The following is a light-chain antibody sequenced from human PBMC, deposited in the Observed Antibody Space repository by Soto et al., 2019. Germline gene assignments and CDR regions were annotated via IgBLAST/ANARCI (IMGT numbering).Light chain of an antibody. CDR3: QSYDSSLSGYV. CDR1: SSNIGAGYD. V-gene: IGLV1-40*01. J-gene: IGLJ1*01. CDR2: GNS. Sequence: QAVVTQPPSVYGAPGQRVTISCTGSSSNIGAGYDVHWYQQLPGTAPKLLIYGNSNRPSGVPDRFSGSKSGTSASLAITGLQAEDEADYYCQSYDSSLSGYVFGTGTKVTVL.